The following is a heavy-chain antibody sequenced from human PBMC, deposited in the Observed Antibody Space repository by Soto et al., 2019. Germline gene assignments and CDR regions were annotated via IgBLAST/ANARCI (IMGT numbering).Heavy chain of an antibody. CDR3: ASPHYDFWSGYLYYGMDV. D-gene: IGHD3-3*01. CDR1: GYTFTGYY. J-gene: IGHJ6*02. V-gene: IGHV1-2*02. Sequence: VASVKVSCKASGYTFTGYYMHWVRQAPGQGLEWMGWINPNSGGTNYAQKFQGRVTMTRDTSISTAYMELSRLRSDDTAVYYCASPHYDFWSGYLYYGMDVWGQGTTVTVSS. CDR2: INPNSGGT.